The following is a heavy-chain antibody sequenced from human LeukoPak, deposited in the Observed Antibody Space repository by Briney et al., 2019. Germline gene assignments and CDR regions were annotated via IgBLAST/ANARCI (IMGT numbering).Heavy chain of an antibody. D-gene: IGHD5-18*01. Sequence: PGRSLRLSCTASGFTFSSNGMHWVRQDPGKGLECVALIWHDGINEYYADSVKGRFTISRDNYKNTVNLEMNSLRAEDTAVYYCARGIGNRYGYLDYWGQGTLVTVSS. CDR1: GFTFSSNG. V-gene: IGHV3-33*01. CDR2: IWHDGINE. CDR3: ARGIGNRYGYLDY. J-gene: IGHJ4*02.